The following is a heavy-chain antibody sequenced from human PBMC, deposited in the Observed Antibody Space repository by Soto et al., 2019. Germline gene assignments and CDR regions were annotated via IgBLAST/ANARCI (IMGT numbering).Heavy chain of an antibody. CDR2: INAGNGNT. V-gene: IGHV1-3*01. Sequence: QVQLVQSGAEVKKPGASVKVSCKASGYTFTSYAMHWVRQAPGQRLEWMGWINAGNGNTKYSQKFQGRVTITRDTSASTAYMELSSLRSEDTAVYYCARGPYTYYDFWSGYYVNWFGPWGQGTLVTVSS. CDR1: GYTFTSYA. CDR3: ARGPYTYYDFWSGYYVNWFGP. D-gene: IGHD3-3*01. J-gene: IGHJ5*02.